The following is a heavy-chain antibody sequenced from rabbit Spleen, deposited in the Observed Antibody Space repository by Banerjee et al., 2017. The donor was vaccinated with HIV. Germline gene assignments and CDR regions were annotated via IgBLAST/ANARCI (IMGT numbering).Heavy chain of an antibody. CDR2: IYAAKGST. CDR1: GIDFTNYY. CDR3: ARAIVPWLGLTRLDL. V-gene: IGHV1S43*01. D-gene: IGHD4-1*01. J-gene: IGHJ3*01. Sequence: QEQLEESGGGLVKPEGSLTLTCKASGIDFTNYYISWVRQAPGKGLEWIGIIYAAKGSTDYASWVNGRFTISSDNAQSTVDLKMTSLTAADTATYFCARAIVPWLGLTRLDLWGPGTLVTVS.